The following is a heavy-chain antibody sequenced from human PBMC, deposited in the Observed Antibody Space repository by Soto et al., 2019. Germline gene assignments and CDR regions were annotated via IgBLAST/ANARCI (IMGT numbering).Heavy chain of an antibody. J-gene: IGHJ5*02. Sequence: PGESLKISCKGSGYSFTSYWLSWVRQMPGKGLERVGRIDPSDSYTNYSPSFQGHVTISADKSISTAYLQWSSLKASDTDMYYCARILDYGGNFGWSEPWGQGTLVTVSS. V-gene: IGHV5-10-1*01. D-gene: IGHD4-17*01. CDR2: IDPSDSYT. CDR1: GYSFTSYW. CDR3: ARILDYGGNFGWSEP.